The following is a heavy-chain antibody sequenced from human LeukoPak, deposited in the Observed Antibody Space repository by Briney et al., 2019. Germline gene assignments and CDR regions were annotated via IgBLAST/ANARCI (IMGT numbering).Heavy chain of an antibody. D-gene: IGHD1-26*01. CDR3: ARGGAGDSGSYLPYFDY. J-gene: IGHJ4*02. V-gene: IGHV1-2*02. CDR1: GYTSTGYY. Sequence: ASVKVSRKASGYTSTGYYMHWVRQAPGQGLEGMGWINPNSGGTNYAEKFQGRVTMTRDTSISTAYMEVSRLRSDDMAVYYCARGGAGDSGSYLPYFDYWGQGTLVTVSS. CDR2: INPNSGGT.